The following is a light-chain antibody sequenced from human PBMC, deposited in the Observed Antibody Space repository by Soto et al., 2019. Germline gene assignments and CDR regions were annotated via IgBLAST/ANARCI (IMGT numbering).Light chain of an antibody. CDR2: VTS. V-gene: IGKV3-20*01. J-gene: IGKJ1*01. CDR3: QQYGSSPRT. CDR1: QSVSSSY. Sequence: EIVLTQSPGTLSLSPGDRATLFCRASQSVSSSYLDWYQQKPGQAPRLLIFVTSSRATGIPDRFSGSGSGTDFTLTISRLEPEDFAVYYCQQYGSSPRTFGQGTKVEVK.